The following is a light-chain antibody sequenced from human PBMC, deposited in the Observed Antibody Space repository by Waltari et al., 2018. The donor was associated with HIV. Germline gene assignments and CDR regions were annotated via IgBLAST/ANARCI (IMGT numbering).Light chain of an antibody. CDR3: QQYSTHYA. J-gene: IGKJ2*01. V-gene: IGKV1-5*03. CDR1: QSISVW. CDR2: RTS. Sequence: DIQMTQSPSTLSASIGDRVTITCRASQSISVWLAWYQQKPGRAPKLLMSRTSILESGVSSRFIGSGSGTQFTLTITSLQSDDVGTYFCQQYSTHYAFGQGTRVE.